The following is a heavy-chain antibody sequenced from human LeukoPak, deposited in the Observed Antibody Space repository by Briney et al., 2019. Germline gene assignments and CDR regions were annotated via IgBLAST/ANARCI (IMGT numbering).Heavy chain of an antibody. CDR2: VSRSGDGT. D-gene: IGHD2-21*02. CDR1: GFIFTNYA. Sequence: SGGSLRLSWEARGFIFTNYAMTWVRQAPGKGLEWVSSVSRSGDGTYYADSVKGRFTISRDQSKNTRYLQMSSLGAVDSATYYFAKNTRDCSRCDCYVPDYLYVMEVWGQGTTVTVSS. CDR3: AKNTRDCSRCDCYVPDYLYVMEV. V-gene: IGHV3-23*01. J-gene: IGHJ6*02.